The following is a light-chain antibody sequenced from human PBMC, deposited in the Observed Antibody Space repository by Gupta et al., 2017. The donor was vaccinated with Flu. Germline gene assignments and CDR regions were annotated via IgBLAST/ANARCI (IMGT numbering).Light chain of an antibody. CDR3: QHRNSSPRT. V-gene: IGKV1-9*01. CDR2: SAA. J-gene: IGKJ2*01. CDR1: QGISSY. Sequence: PSFLSASVGDRVTITCRASQGISSYLAWYQQKPGKAPKLMIYSAATVKNGVPSRFSGSGSGTEFTLTISGRQPEDFANYYCQHRNSSPRTFGQGTKLDI.